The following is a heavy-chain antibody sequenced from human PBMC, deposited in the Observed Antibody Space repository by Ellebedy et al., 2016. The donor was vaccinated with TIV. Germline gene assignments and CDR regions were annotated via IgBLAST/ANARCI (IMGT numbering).Heavy chain of an antibody. D-gene: IGHD4-17*01. CDR1: GFTFSPYS. CDR2: ISGSSLTK. Sequence: GESLKISCAASGFTFSPYSMNWVRRAPGKGLEWVSYISGSSLTKFYVDSVRGRFTISRDNAQNSLYLQMNSLRVEDTAVYYCARDGAYGDYAPGQYGMDVWGQGATVIVS. V-gene: IGHV3-48*04. J-gene: IGHJ6*02. CDR3: ARDGAYGDYAPGQYGMDV.